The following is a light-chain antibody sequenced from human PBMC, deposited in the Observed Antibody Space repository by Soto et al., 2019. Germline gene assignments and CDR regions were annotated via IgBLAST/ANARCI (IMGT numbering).Light chain of an antibody. CDR2: EGT. J-gene: IGLJ2*01. Sequence: QSALTQPASVSGSPGQSITISCTGTSSDVGSYNLVSWYQQHPGKAPKLMIYEGTKRALGVSNHFSGSKSGITASLTISGLQAEDEADYYCCSYAGSSTFVVVGGGTKVTVL. CDR3: CSYAGSSTFVV. CDR1: SSDVGSYNL. V-gene: IGLV2-23*03.